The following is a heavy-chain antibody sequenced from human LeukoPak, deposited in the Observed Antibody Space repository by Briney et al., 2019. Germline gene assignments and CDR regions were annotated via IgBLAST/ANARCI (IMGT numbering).Heavy chain of an antibody. CDR1: GFTFSSYS. Sequence: PGGSLRLSCAASGFTFSSYSMNWVRQAPGKGLEWVSSISSSSSYIYYADSVKGRFTISRDNAKNSLYLQMNSLRAEDTAVYYCARGGVIVVVVSTESLNWFDPWGQGTLVTVSS. V-gene: IGHV3-21*01. CDR3: ARGGVIVVVVSTESLNWFDP. D-gene: IGHD2-15*01. J-gene: IGHJ5*02. CDR2: ISSSSSYI.